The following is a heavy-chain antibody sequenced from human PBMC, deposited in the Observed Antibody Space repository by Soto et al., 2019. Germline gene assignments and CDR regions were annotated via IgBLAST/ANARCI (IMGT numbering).Heavy chain of an antibody. Sequence: SETLSLTCTVSGVSISSYYWSWIRQAPGKGLEWIAYIYYNGNTNYNPSLKSRATISLDVSKSQFSLKLTSVTAADTAVYYCAREERGSPGGDYWGQGTLVTVSS. CDR3: AREERGSPGGDY. V-gene: IGHV4-59*01. J-gene: IGHJ4*02. CDR2: IYYNGNT. CDR1: GVSISSYY. D-gene: IGHD2-15*01.